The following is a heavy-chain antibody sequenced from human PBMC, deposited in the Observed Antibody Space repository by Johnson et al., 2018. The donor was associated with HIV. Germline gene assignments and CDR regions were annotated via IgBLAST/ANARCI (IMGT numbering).Heavy chain of an antibody. Sequence: VQLVESGGGVVQPGGSLRLSCAASGFTVSYNYMNWVRQAPGKGLEWVSIIYSDSDTYYADSVKGRFAIPRDNSKNTLSLQMNSLRAEDTAVYYCARDGGYSYGDAFDIWGQGTMVTVSS. V-gene: IGHV3-66*01. J-gene: IGHJ3*02. CDR1: GFTVSYNY. CDR3: ARDGGYSYGDAFDI. D-gene: IGHD5-18*01. CDR2: IYSDSDT.